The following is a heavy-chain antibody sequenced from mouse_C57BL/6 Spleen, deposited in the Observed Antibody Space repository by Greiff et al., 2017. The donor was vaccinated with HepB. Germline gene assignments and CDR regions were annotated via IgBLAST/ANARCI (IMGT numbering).Heavy chain of an antibody. CDR1: GFTFTDYY. CDR3: ARYGYAYAGRYSMDY. J-gene: IGHJ4*01. CDR2: IRNKANGYTT. Sequence: EVKLVESGGGLVQPGGSLSLSCAASGFTFTDYYMSWVRQPPGKALEWLGFIRNKANGYTTEYSASVKGRFTISRDNSTSILYLQMNALRAEDRATYYCARYGYAYAGRYSMDYWGQGTSVTVSS. D-gene: IGHD6-5*01. V-gene: IGHV7-3*01.